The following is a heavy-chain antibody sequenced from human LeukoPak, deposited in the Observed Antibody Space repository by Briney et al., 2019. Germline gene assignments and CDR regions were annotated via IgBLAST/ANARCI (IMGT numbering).Heavy chain of an antibody. CDR3: ARDQSGYCSGGSCYPQENWFDP. CDR2: IYYSGNT. CDR1: GGSFSGYY. J-gene: IGHJ5*02. Sequence: PSETLSLTCAVYGGSFSGYYWGWIRQPPGKGLEWIGSIYYSGNTYYNPSLKSRVTISVDTSKNQFSLKVSSVTAADTAVYYCARDQSGYCSGGSCYPQENWFDPWGQGTLVTVSS. D-gene: IGHD2-15*01. V-gene: IGHV4-34*01.